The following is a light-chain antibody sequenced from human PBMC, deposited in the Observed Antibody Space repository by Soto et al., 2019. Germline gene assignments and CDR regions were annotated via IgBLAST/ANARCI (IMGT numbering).Light chain of an antibody. V-gene: IGKV1-27*01. CDR1: QGINKY. J-gene: IGKJ3*01. CDR2: GAS. Sequence: DIQLTQSPSSLSASVGDTVTVTCRASQGINKYLAWYQQKPGKVPHLLIYGASTSQLGVPPRFSGSGSGTDFTLTISSLQPEDVATYYCQNYDSYPFTFGPWTKVDIK. CDR3: QNYDSYPFT.